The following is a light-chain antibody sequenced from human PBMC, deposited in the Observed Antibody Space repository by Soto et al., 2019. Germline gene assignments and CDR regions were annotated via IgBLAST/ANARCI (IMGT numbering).Light chain of an antibody. CDR3: RKYNSAPLT. CDR1: QAIGVY. Sequence: DIQVTQSPSSLSASLGDRVTITCRANQAIGVYVAWFQQQPGKVPKLLIYAASALQPGVPSRFSGSGSGTDFPLTISSLQPEDIATYFCRKYNSAPLTFGGGTKVEI. J-gene: IGKJ4*01. CDR2: AAS. V-gene: IGKV1-27*01.